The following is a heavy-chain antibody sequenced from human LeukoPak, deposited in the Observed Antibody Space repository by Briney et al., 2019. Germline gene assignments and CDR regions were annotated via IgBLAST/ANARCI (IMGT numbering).Heavy chain of an antibody. J-gene: IGHJ4*02. Sequence: GGSLRLSCAASGFTFSTYSMNWVRQAPGKGLEWVSYISTSSGTMYFADSVKGRFTISRDNAQNSLYLQMNSLTAEDTAVYYCAREGSAADDFDYWGQGTLVTVSS. V-gene: IGHV3-48*04. CDR2: ISTSSGTM. CDR3: AREGSAADDFDY. CDR1: GFTFSTYS. D-gene: IGHD2-2*01.